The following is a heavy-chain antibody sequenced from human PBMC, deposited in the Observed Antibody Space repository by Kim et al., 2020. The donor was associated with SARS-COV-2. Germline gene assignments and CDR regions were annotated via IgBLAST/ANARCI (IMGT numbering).Heavy chain of an antibody. J-gene: IGHJ4*02. CDR2: ISSSGSTI. CDR1: GFTFSDYH. D-gene: IGHD2-21*01. CDR3: AGDHCGGDCYFDY. Sequence: GGSLRLSCAASGFTFSDYHMSWIRQAPGKGLEGVSYISSSGSTIYYADSVKGRFTISRDNAKNSLYLQMNSLRAEDTAVYSCAGDHCGGDCYFDYWGQGTLVTVSS. V-gene: IGHV3-11*01.